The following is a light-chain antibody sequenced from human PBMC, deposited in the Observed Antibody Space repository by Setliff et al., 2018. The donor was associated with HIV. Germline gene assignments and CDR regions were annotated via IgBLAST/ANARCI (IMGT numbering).Light chain of an antibody. CDR2: YDD. CDR3: AVWDDSLNGRV. V-gene: IGLV1-36*01. CDR1: NSNIGNNA. J-gene: IGLJ3*02. Sequence: VLTQTPSVSEAPRQRVTISCSGSNSNIGNNAVNWYQQLPGKAPRLLIYYDDLLPSGVSDRFSGSKSGTSASLAISGLQSEDEADYYCAVWDDSLNGRVFGGGTKITVL.